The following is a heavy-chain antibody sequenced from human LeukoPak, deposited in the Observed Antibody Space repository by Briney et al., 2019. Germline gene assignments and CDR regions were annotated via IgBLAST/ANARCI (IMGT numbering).Heavy chain of an antibody. D-gene: IGHD3-22*01. CDR2: SSTTGHQT. CDR3: AKDPYPVGYYDSSSYFDY. J-gene: IGHJ4*02. Sequence: PGGSLRLSCAASGFTFSDYYVNWIRQAPGKGLEWVSYSSTTGHQTNYADSVKGRFTISRDHAKNSVYLQMNSLRAEGTAVYYCAKDPYPVGYYDSSSYFDYWGQGTLVTVSS. V-gene: IGHV3-11*05. CDR1: GFTFSDYY.